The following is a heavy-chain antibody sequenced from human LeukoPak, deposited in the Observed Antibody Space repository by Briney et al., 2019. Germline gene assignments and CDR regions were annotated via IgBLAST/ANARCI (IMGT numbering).Heavy chain of an antibody. CDR2: ISWNSGSI. Sequence: PGGSLRLSCAASGFTFDDYAMHWVRQAPGKGLEWVSGISWNSGSIGYADSVKGRFTISRDNAKNSLYLQMNSLRAEDTALYYCAKDSHGSYGGSFDYWGQGTLVTVSS. D-gene: IGHD1-26*01. CDR1: GFTFDDYA. V-gene: IGHV3-9*01. J-gene: IGHJ4*02. CDR3: AKDSHGSYGGSFDY.